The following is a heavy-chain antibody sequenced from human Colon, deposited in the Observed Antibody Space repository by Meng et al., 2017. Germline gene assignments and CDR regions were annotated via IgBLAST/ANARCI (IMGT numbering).Heavy chain of an antibody. J-gene: IGHJ5*02. Sequence: VSLQESGPRLGTPSQPLSLTCTVSGGSISSGDYYWSWSRQPPGKGLEWIGYIYYSGSTYSNASLKSRVTISIDRSKNQFSLKLSSVTAADTAVYYCARDRKHYGERGWFDPWGQGTLVTVSS. D-gene: IGHD4-17*01. CDR1: GGSISSGDYY. V-gene: IGHV4-30-4*01. CDR3: ARDRKHYGERGWFDP. CDR2: IYYSGST.